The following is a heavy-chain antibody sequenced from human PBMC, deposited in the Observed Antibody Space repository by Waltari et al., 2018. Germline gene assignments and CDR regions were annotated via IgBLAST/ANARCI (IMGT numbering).Heavy chain of an antibody. CDR3: AGGHFDY. CDR1: GFTVERNP. D-gene: IGHD3-16*01. V-gene: IGHV3-53*02. J-gene: IGHJ4*02. CDR2: FYRDGNT. Sequence: EVQLVETGGGLIQPGESLRLPCAASGFTVERNPRYWVRQAPGKGLEWVSVFYRDGNTYYTDSVKGRFTISRDDSKNTLYLQMNSLRAEDTAVYYCAGGHFDYWGQGILVTVSS.